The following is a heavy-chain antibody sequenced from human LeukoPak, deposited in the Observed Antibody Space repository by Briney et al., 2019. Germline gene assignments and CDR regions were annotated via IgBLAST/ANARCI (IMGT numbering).Heavy chain of an antibody. J-gene: IGHJ6*02. CDR3: ARDLAPPRYGMDV. D-gene: IGHD3-3*02. CDR1: GFTFSSYA. Sequence: GGSLRLSCAASGFTFSSYAMHWVRQAPGKGLEWVAVISYDGSNKYYADSVKGRFTISRDNSKNTLYLQMNSLRAEDTAVYYCARDLAPPRYGMDVWGQGTTVTVSS. CDR2: ISYDGSNK. V-gene: IGHV3-30-3*01.